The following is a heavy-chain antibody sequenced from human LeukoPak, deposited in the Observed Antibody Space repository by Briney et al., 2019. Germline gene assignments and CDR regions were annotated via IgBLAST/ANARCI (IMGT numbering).Heavy chain of an antibody. J-gene: IGHJ4*02. CDR1: GYSISNTYY. CDR2: IYNSGST. V-gene: IGHV4-38-2*01. D-gene: IGHD1-26*01. CDR3: ARNSSGNYFDY. Sequence: SETLSLTCAVSGYSISNTYYWGWIRQPPGKELEWIGSIYNSGSTHYNPSLKSRVTISVDTPKNQFSLKLTSVTAADTAVYYCARNSSGNYFDYWGQGTLVTVSS.